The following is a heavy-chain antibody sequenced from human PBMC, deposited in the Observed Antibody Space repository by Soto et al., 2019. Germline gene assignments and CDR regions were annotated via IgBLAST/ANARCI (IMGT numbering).Heavy chain of an antibody. D-gene: IGHD3-3*01. Sequence: QLLESGGGLVQPGGSLRVSCAASGFTFSNYDMTWVRQAPGKGLEWVSTIGGSGGDTYYSDSVKGRFTISRDNSRNSLYLHMDSLRAEDTALYYCVRDWSGSSCPCMDVWGQGTTVTVSS. CDR2: IGGSGGDT. V-gene: IGHV3-23*01. J-gene: IGHJ6*02. CDR1: GFTFSNYD. CDR3: VRDWSGSSCPCMDV.